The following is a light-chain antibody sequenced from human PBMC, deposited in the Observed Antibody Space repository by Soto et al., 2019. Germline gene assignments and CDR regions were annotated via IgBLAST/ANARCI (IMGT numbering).Light chain of an antibody. CDR1: RNIERW. CDR3: QYCDTRWP. Sequence: DTRMTQSPSTLSASVGDTVTSTFRASRNIERWLAWYQHKPGKPPKLLILNASTLGSGVPSRFSGSGSGTEFTLTISSLQPDDFATYYCQYCDTRWPFGQGAKVDTK. J-gene: IGKJ1*01. CDR2: NAS. V-gene: IGKV1-5*01.